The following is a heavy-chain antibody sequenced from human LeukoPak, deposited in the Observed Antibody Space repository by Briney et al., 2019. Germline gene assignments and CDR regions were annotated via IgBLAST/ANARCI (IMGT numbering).Heavy chain of an antibody. CDR3: ARDPVTGIPDYLGH. J-gene: IGHJ4*02. Sequence: GGSLRLPCAASGFTFSSYPMHWVRQAPGKGLEWVAVIGYDGRIQVYADSVKGRFTISRDSSENVLYLQMDSLKPDDTAVYYCARDPVTGIPDYLGHWGQGILVTVS. V-gene: IGHV3-30*04. D-gene: IGHD2-21*02. CDR2: IGYDGRIQ. CDR1: GFTFSSYP.